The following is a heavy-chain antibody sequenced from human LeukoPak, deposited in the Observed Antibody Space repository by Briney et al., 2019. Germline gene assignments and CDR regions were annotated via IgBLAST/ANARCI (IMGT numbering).Heavy chain of an antibody. CDR3: ARHMGYYYGSGSYLNGMDV. J-gene: IGHJ6*02. Sequence: SETLSLTCTVSGGSISSYYWSWIRQPPGKGLEWIGYIYYSGSTNYNPSLKSRVTISVDTSKNQFSLKLSSVTAADTAVYYCARHMGYYYGSGSYLNGMDVWGQGTTVTVSS. D-gene: IGHD3-10*01. V-gene: IGHV4-59*08. CDR2: IYYSGST. CDR1: GGSISSYY.